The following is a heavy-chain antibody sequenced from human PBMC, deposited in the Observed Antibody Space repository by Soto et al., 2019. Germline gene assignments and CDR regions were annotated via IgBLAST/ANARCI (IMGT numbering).Heavy chain of an antibody. D-gene: IGHD3-22*01. V-gene: IGHV3-23*01. CDR2: ISGGGGST. Sequence: EVQLLESGGGLVQPGGSPRLSCAASGFTFSSYAMSWVRQPPGKGLEWVSAISGGGGSTYFADSVKGRFTISRDNSENTLYLQMNSLRAEDTAVYYCAKGYDGSGYYDFFDYWGQGTLVTVSS. CDR3: AKGYDGSGYYDFFDY. J-gene: IGHJ4*02. CDR1: GFTFSSYA.